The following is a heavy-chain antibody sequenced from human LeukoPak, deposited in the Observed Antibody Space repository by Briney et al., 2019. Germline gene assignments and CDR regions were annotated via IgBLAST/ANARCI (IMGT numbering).Heavy chain of an antibody. Sequence: GRSLRLSCSASGLTLSGNWMHWVRQIPGKGLVWVSRIDSDGSGTSYADSVKGRFTISRDDVKNMLYLQMNSLRVEDTGLYYCSTVEHFWGQGTLVTVSS. CDR2: IDSDGSGT. CDR3: STVEHF. V-gene: IGHV3-74*01. D-gene: IGHD1/OR15-1a*01. J-gene: IGHJ4*02. CDR1: GLTLSGNW.